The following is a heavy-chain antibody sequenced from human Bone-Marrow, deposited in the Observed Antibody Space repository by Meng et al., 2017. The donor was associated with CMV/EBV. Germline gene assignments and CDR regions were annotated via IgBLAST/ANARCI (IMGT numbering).Heavy chain of an antibody. CDR2: INPNSGGT. J-gene: IGHJ4*02. CDR3: ARGRRDYDFWSGYYSFDY. D-gene: IGHD3-3*01. CDR1: GYTFINFG. V-gene: IGHV1-2*02. Sequence: ASVKVSCKASGYTFINFGFSWVRQAPGQGLEWMGWINPNSGGTNYAQKFQGRVTMTRDTSISTAYMELSRLRSDDTAVYYCARGRRDYDFWSGYYSFDYWGQGTLVTVSS.